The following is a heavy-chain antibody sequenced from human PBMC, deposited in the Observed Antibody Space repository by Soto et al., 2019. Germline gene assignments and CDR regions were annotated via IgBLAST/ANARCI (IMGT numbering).Heavy chain of an antibody. D-gene: IGHD4-17*01. J-gene: IGHJ4*02. CDR2: INPSGGST. CDR3: ARGSYGDYASVYFDY. CDR1: GYTFTSYY. V-gene: IGHV1-46*01. Sequence: QVQLVQSGAEVKKPGASVKVSCKASGYTFTSYYMHWVRQAPGQGLEWMGIINPSGGSTSYAQKFQGRVTMTRDTSTSTVYMELSSLRSEDTAVYYCARGSYGDYASVYFDYWGQGTLVTVSS.